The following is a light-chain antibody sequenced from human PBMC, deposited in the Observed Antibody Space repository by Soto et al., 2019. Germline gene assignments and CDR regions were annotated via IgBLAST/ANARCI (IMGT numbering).Light chain of an antibody. CDR3: QQSYSTLFT. V-gene: IGKV1-39*01. Sequence: DIQMTQSPSSLSASVGDRVTITCRASQSISSYLNWYQQKPGKAPKLLIYAASSLQSGVPSRFSGSGSGTDFTRTISSLQPEDFATYYCQQSYSTLFTFGPGAKVDSK. CDR2: AAS. CDR1: QSISSY. J-gene: IGKJ3*01.